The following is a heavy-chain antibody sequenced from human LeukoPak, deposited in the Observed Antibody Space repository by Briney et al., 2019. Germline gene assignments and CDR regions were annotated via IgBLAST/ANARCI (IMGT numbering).Heavy chain of an antibody. CDR2: ISGSGGST. Sequence: SGGSLRLSCAASGFTFSSYEMNWVRQAPGKGLEWVSAISGSGGSTYYADSVKGRFTISRDNSKNTLYLQMNSLRAEDTAVYYCAKDQDDYGDFNWGQGTLVTVSS. J-gene: IGHJ4*02. CDR3: AKDQDDYGDFN. V-gene: IGHV3-23*01. CDR1: GFTFSSYE. D-gene: IGHD4-17*01.